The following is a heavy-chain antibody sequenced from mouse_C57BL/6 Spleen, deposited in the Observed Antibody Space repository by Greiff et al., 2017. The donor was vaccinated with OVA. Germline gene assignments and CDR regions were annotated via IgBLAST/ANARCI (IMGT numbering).Heavy chain of an antibody. D-gene: IGHD2-5*01. J-gene: IGHJ4*01. V-gene: IGHV14-3*01. CDR1: GFNIKNTY. CDR2: IDPANGNT. Sequence: EVKLVESVAELVRPGASVKLSCTASGFNIKNTYMHWVKQRPEQGLEWIGRIDPANGNTKYAPKFQGKATITADTSSNTAYLQLSSLTSEDTAIYYCAKDYSNYGVFYAMDYWGQGTSVTVSS. CDR3: AKDYSNYGVFYAMDY.